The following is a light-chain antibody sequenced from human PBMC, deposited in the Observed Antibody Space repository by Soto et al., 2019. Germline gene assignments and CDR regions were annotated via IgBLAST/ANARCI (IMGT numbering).Light chain of an antibody. J-gene: IGKJ2*01. CDR1: QSINSE. V-gene: IGKV3-15*01. CDR2: GAP. Sequence: EIVMTQSPATLSLSPGERAALSCRASQSINSELAWYQQKPGQPPRLPIYGAPTRATGVPARFTGSESGSEFTLTISALQSEDFAVYYCQQGHNWPITFGQGTRLEI. CDR3: QQGHNWPIT.